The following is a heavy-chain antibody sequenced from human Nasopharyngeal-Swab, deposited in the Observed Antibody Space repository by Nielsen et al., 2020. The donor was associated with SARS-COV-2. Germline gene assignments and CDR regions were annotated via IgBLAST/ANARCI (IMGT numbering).Heavy chain of an antibody. D-gene: IGHD3-10*01. J-gene: IGHJ4*02. CDR3: VRDNYGVGY. CDR2: IHGDGRNT. Sequence: GGALRLSCAASGFTCRTYWMHWVRQAPGKGLEWISEIHGDGRNTNYADSVKGRFTISRDNAKSTLYLQMNSLRVEDTAVYYCVRDNYGVGYWGQGTLVTVSS. V-gene: IGHV3-74*01. CDR1: GFTCRTYW.